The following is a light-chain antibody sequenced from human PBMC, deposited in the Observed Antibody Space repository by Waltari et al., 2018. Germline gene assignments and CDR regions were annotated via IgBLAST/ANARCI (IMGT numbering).Light chain of an antibody. CDR3: QQYGSSFS. J-gene: IGKJ2*01. CDR2: GAS. V-gene: IGKV3-20*01. Sequence: EIVLTQSPGALSLSPGDRATPSCRASQIVSSSYLAWYQQTPGQAPRLLIYGASSRATGIPDRFSGSGSGPDFTLTISRLEPEDFAVYYCQQYGSSFSFGRGTKLEIK. CDR1: QIVSSSY.